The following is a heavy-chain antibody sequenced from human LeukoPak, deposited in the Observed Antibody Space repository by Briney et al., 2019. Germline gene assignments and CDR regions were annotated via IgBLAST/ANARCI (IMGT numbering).Heavy chain of an antibody. CDR3: AKDSGSSQTLNWFDP. CDR1: GFTFSSYA. D-gene: IGHD1-26*01. J-gene: IGHJ5*02. CDR2: ISGSGGST. Sequence: GSLRLSCAASGFTFSSYAMSWVRQAPGKGLEWVSAISGSGGSTYYADSVKGRFTISRDNSKNTLYLQMNSLRAEDTAVYYCAKDSGSSQTLNWFDPWGQGTLVTVSS. V-gene: IGHV3-23*01.